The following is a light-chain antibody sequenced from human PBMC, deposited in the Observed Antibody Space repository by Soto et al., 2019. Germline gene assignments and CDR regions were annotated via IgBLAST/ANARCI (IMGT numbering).Light chain of an antibody. J-gene: IGKJ1*01. Sequence: DIVMTQSPLSLPVTPGEPASISCRSSQSLLLSNGFNYLDWYLQKPGQSPQLLIYLGSTRASGVPDRFSGSGSGTDFTLKISRVEAEDVGVYYCMQALQTGWTFGQGTKVDIK. CDR2: LGS. CDR1: QSLLLSNGFNY. CDR3: MQALQTGWT. V-gene: IGKV2-28*01.